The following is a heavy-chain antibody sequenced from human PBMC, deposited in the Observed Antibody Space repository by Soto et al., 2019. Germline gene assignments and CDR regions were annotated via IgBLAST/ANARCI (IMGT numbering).Heavy chain of an antibody. V-gene: IGHV4-34*01. D-gene: IGHD2-15*01. CDR3: AREGYCSGGSCYSRTLDY. Sequence: LSLTCAVYGGSFSGYYWSWIRQPPGKGLEWIGEINHSGSTNYNPSLKSRVTISVDTSKNQFSLKLSSVTAADTAVYYCAREGYCSGGSCYSRTLDYWGQGXLVTVYS. J-gene: IGHJ4*02. CDR2: INHSGST. CDR1: GGSFSGYY.